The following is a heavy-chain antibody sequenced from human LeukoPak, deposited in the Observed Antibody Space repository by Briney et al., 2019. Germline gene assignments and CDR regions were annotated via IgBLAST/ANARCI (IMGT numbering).Heavy chain of an antibody. CDR2: ISGSEDGT. D-gene: IGHD3-10*01. J-gene: IGHJ4*02. CDR3: AKRGPIYSSTPGNYFDY. V-gene: IGHV3-23*01. CDR1: GFTFRNCG. Sequence: PGGSLRLSCVASGFTFRNCGMTWVRQAPGKGLEWVSTISGSEDGTYYADSVRGRFTISRDNSKNTLYLQMKALRDEDTATYYCAKRGPIYSSTPGNYFDYWGQGTLVTVSS.